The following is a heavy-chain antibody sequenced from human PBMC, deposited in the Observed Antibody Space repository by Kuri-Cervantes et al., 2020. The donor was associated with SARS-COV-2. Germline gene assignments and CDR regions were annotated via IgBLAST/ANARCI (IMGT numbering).Heavy chain of an antibody. D-gene: IGHD2-21*01. CDR2: ISYDGSTK. CDR1: GFTFISTA. J-gene: IGHJ6*01. V-gene: IGHV3-30*18. CDR3: VKDRQGLGYSGMDV. Sequence: GESLKISCAASGFTFISTAMHWVRQALGKGLEWVAVISYDGSTKYYADSVKGRFTISRDNSKDTLSLQMNSLRAEDTALYYCVKDRQGLGYSGMDVWGPGATVTVSS.